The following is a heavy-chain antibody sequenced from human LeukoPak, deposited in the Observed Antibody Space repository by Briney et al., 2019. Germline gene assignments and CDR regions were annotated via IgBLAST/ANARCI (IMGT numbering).Heavy chain of an antibody. D-gene: IGHD6-13*01. V-gene: IGHV1-69*05. CDR1: GYTFTSYD. J-gene: IGHJ4*02. CDR2: IIPIFGTA. CDR3: ARLEEQQLVGPIYYYFDY. Sequence: SVKVSCKASGYTFTSYDINWVRQATGQGLEWMGGIIPIFGTANYAQKFQGRVTITTDESTSTAYMELSSLGSEDTAVYYCARLEEQQLVGPIYYYFDYWGQGTLVTVSS.